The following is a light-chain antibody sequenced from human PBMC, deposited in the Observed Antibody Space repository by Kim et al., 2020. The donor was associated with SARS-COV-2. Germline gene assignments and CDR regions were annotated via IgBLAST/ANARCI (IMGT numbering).Light chain of an antibody. CDR1: QSIGIN. CDR3: QQYNDWPYT. V-gene: IGKV3-15*01. CDR2: AAS. Sequence: VSPGGRGTLSCRASQSIGINLAWYQQKPGQPPRLLIFAASTRATGMPARFTGSRSGTEFTLTVSSLQSEDFAVYYCQQYNDWPYTFGQGTKLEI. J-gene: IGKJ2*01.